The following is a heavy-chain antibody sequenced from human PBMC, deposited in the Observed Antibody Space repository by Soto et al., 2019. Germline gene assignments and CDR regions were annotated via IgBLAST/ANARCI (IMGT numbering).Heavy chain of an antibody. Sequence: SETLSLTCTVSGGSISSGGYYWSWIRQHPGKGLEWIGYIYYSGSTYYNPSLKSRVTISVDTSKNQFSLKLSSVTAADTAVYYCARGLGFMYYYDSSGYWRPYYFDYWGQGTLLTVSS. CDR1: GGSISSGGYY. CDR2: IYYSGST. J-gene: IGHJ4*02. V-gene: IGHV4-31*03. CDR3: ARGLGFMYYYDSSGYWRPYYFDY. D-gene: IGHD3-22*01.